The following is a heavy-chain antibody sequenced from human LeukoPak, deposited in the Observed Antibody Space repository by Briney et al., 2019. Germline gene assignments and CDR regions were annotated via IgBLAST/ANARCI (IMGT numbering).Heavy chain of an antibody. Sequence: GGTLRLSCAASGFTFSSYGMSWVRQAPGKGLEWVSAISGSGGSTYYADSVRGRFTISRDNSKNTLYLQMNSLRAEDTAVYYCARARSSYGYGDAFDIWGQGTMVTVSS. V-gene: IGHV3-23*01. CDR1: GFTFSSYG. J-gene: IGHJ3*02. CDR2: ISGSGGST. CDR3: ARARSSYGYGDAFDI. D-gene: IGHD5-18*01.